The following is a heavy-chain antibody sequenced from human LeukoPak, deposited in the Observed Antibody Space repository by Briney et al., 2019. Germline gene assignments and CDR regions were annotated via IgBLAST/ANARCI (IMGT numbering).Heavy chain of an antibody. CDR2: IYPGDSDT. CDR1: GYSFTSYW. J-gene: IGHJ1*01. CDR3: ARPLRPPGYSSGWYFQH. Sequence: GESLKISCKGSGYSFTSYWIGWVRQMPGKGLEWMGIIYPGDSDTRYSPSFQGQVTISADKSISTAYLQWSSLKVSDTAMYYCARPLRPPGYSSGWYFQHWGQGTLVTVSS. D-gene: IGHD6-19*01. V-gene: IGHV5-51*01.